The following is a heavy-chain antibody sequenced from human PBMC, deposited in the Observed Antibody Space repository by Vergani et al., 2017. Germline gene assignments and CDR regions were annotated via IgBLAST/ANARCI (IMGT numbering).Heavy chain of an antibody. CDR1: GFTFSDYY. J-gene: IGHJ4*02. CDR3: ARDRRECELLGGAGDY. D-gene: IGHD1-26*01. V-gene: IGHV3-11*06. Sequence: QVQLVESGGGLVKPGGSLRLSCAASGFTFSDYYMSWIRQAPGKGLEWGSYISSSSSYTNYADSVKGRFTISRDNSKHSLYLQMNSLRAEDTAVYYCARDRRECELLGGAGDYWGQGTLVTVSS. CDR2: ISSSSSYT.